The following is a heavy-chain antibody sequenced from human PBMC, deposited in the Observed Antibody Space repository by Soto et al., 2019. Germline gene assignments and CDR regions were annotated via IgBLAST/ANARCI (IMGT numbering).Heavy chain of an antibody. Sequence: SGPTLVNPTQTLTLTCTFSGFSLSTNGVGVGWIRQPPGKALEWLALIYWDDDKRYSPSLKSRLTITKDTSKNQVVLSMTNMDPVDTATYYCAHRRHSSDWYPRGQYYFDYSGLGTLVTVSS. CDR3: AHRRHSSDWYPRGQYYFDY. V-gene: IGHV2-5*02. D-gene: IGHD6-19*01. CDR2: IYWDDDK. J-gene: IGHJ4*02. CDR1: GFSLSTNGVG.